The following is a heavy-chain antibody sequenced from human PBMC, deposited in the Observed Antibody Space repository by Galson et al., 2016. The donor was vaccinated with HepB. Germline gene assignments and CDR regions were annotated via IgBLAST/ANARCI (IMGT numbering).Heavy chain of an antibody. D-gene: IGHD2-15*01. V-gene: IGHV3-30*03. J-gene: IGHJ6*02. Sequence: DSVKGRFTISRDKSENTLYLQMNSLRAEDTAVYYCATPLGYCSGGTCYGGYFYGMDVWGQGTTVIVSS. CDR3: ATPLGYCSGGTCYGGYFYGMDV.